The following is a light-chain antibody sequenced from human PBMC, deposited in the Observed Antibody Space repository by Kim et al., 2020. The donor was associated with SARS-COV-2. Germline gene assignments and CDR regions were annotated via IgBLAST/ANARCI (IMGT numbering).Light chain of an antibody. CDR3: QVWDSSSDHRV. V-gene: IGLV3-21*04. CDR1: NIGSKS. CDR2: YDS. J-gene: IGLJ3*02. Sequence: SYVLTQPPSVSVAPGKTARITCGGNNIGSKSVHWYQQKPGQAPVLVIYYDSDRPSGTPERFSGSNSGNTATLTISRVEAGDEADYYCQVWDSSSDHRVFGGGTQLTVL.